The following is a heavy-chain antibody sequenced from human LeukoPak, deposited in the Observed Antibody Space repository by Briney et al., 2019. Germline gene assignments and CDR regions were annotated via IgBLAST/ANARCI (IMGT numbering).Heavy chain of an antibody. J-gene: IGHJ4*02. D-gene: IGHD3-3*01. CDR2: ISGGGGST. CDR1: GFTFSTYA. V-gene: IGHV3-23*01. CDR3: GNSIRG. Sequence: AGGSLRLPCAASGFTFSTYAMSWVRQAPGKGLEWVSVISGGGGSTYYADSVKGRFTISSDNSKNTLYLQMNSLRAEDTAVYYCGNSIRGWGQGTLVTVSS.